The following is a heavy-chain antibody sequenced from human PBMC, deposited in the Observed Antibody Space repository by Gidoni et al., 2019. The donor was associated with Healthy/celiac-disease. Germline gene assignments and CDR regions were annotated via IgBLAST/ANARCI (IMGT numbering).Heavy chain of an antibody. D-gene: IGHD2-21*01. V-gene: IGHV5-10-1*03. CDR3: ARHSYCGGDCYSRSGFNWFDP. J-gene: IGHJ5*02. Sequence: EVQLVQSVAEVKKPVESLSISCQGSGYSFTSYWISWVRQMPGKGLEWMGRIDPSDSYTNYSPSFQGHVTISADKSISTAYLQWSSLKASDTAMYYCARHSYCGGDCYSRSGFNWFDPWGQGTLVTVSS. CDR2: IDPSDSYT. CDR1: GYSFTSYW.